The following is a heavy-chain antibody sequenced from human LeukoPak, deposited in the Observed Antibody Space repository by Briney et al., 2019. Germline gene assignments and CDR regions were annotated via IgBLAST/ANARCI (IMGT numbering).Heavy chain of an antibody. CDR1: GYTFTSYG. Sequence: GASVKVSCKASGYTFTSYGISWVRQAPGQGLEWMGWISAYNGNTNYAQKLQGRVTMTTDTSTSTAYMELRSLRSDDTAVYYCARVAVTSSSSSLGYWGQGTLVTVSS. CDR3: ARVAVTSSSSSLGY. J-gene: IGHJ4*02. D-gene: IGHD6-13*01. CDR2: ISAYNGNT. V-gene: IGHV1-18*01.